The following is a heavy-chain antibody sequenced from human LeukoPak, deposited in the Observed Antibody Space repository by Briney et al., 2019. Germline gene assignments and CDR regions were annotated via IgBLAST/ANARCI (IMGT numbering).Heavy chain of an antibody. CDR2: INTNGRTI. Sequence: GGSLRLSCAASGFIFSEYSLIWVRQAPGAGLEWVSYINTNGRTIYYADSVKGRFTMSRDNDKNSMYLQMNSLRAEDTAVYYCARDCSGRNWARDFDCWGQGTLVTVSS. D-gene: IGHD2-15*01. V-gene: IGHV3-48*01. J-gene: IGHJ4*02. CDR3: ARDCSGRNWARDFDC. CDR1: GFIFSEYS.